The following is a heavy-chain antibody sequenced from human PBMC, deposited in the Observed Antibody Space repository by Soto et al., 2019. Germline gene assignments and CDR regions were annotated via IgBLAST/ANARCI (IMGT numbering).Heavy chain of an antibody. J-gene: IGHJ5*02. D-gene: IGHD3-3*01. V-gene: IGHV1-69*04. CDR2: IIPILGIA. CDR3: ARDRRGGTIFGPQRCWFDP. Sequence: GSSVKVSCKASGGTFSSYTISWVRQAPGQGLEWMRRIIPILGIADYAQKFQGRVTITADKSTSTAYMELSSLRSEDTAVYYCARDRRGGTIFGPQRCWFDPWGQGTLVTVSS. CDR1: GGTFSSYT.